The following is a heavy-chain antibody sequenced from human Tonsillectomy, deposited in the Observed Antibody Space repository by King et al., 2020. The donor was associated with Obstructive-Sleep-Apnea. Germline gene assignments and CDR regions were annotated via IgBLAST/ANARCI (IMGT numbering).Heavy chain of an antibody. D-gene: IGHD3-16*02. CDR1: GFTFSSYA. V-gene: IGHV3-30*04. CDR2: LSYDGSNK. CDR3: ARDFTMIMFGGVIVD. J-gene: IGHJ4*02. Sequence: VQLVESGGGVVQPGRSLRLSCAASGFTFSSYAMHWVRQAPGKGLGWLAVLSYDGSNKYYTDSVKGRFSISRDNSKNTLYLQMNSLRPEDTAMYYCARDFTMIMFGGVIVDWGQGTLVTVSS.